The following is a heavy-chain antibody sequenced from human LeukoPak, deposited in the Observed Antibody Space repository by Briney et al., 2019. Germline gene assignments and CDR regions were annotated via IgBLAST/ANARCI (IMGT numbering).Heavy chain of an antibody. CDR3: AREIGGLMRISSGWYFDY. Sequence: SETLSLTCTVSGGSISSYYWSWIRQPPGKGLEWIGYIYHSGSTYYNPSLKSRVTISVDRFKNQFSLKLSSVTAADTAVYYCAREIGGLMRISSGWYFDYWGQGTLVTVSS. CDR2: IYHSGST. J-gene: IGHJ4*02. CDR1: GGSISSYY. V-gene: IGHV4-59*12. D-gene: IGHD6-19*01.